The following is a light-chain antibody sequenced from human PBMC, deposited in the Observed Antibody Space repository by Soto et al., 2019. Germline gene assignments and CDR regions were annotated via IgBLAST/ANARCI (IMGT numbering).Light chain of an antibody. J-gene: IGLJ1*01. Sequence: QSVLTQPASVSGSPGQSITISCTGTSSDVGNYNYVSWYQQHPGKAPKLMIHDVSNRPSGVSNRFSGSKSGNTASLTISGLQAEDEADYYCSSYTSSSTYVFGTGTKVFVL. CDR3: SSYTSSSTYV. CDR2: DVS. CDR1: SSDVGNYNY. V-gene: IGLV2-14*01.